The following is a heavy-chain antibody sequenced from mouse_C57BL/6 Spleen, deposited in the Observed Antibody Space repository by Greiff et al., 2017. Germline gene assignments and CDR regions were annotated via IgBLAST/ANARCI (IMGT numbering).Heavy chain of an antibody. CDR3: AGLRPDFDY. CDR2: ISDGGSYT. V-gene: IGHV5-4*03. J-gene: IGHJ2*01. D-gene: IGHD2-4*01. Sequence: EVMLVESGGGLVKPGGSLKLSCAASGFTFSSYAMSWVRQTPEKRLEWVATISDGGSYTYYPDNVKGRFTISRDNAKNNLYLQMSHLKSEDPAMYYCAGLRPDFDYWGQGTTLTVSS. CDR1: GFTFSSYA.